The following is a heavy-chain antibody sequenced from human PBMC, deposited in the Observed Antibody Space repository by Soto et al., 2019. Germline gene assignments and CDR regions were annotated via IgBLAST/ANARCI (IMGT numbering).Heavy chain of an antibody. CDR3: ARKKGRSSRHGGDYFDY. Sequence: SETLSLTCTVSGGSISSYYWSWIRQPPGKGLECIWYIYYSGSTNYNPSLKSRVTISVDTSKNQFSLKLSSVTAADTAVYYCARKKGRSSRHGGDYFDYGGQGTLVTVSS. V-gene: IGHV4-59*01. CDR1: GGSISSYY. J-gene: IGHJ4*02. D-gene: IGHD6-13*01. CDR2: IYYSGST.